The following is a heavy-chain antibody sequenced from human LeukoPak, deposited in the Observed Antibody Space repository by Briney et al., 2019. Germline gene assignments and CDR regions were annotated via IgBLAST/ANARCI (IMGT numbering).Heavy chain of an antibody. J-gene: IGHJ6*03. V-gene: IGHV5-51*01. Sequence: GESLKISCKGSGYSFTSYWIGWVRQMPGKGLEWMGIIYPGDSDTRYSPSFQGQVTISADKSISTAYLQWSSLKASDTAMYYCARHRKEVVVVPAAPLYYYYYMDVWGKGTTVTVSS. CDR3: ARHRKEVVVVPAAPLYYYYYMDV. D-gene: IGHD2-2*01. CDR1: GYSFTSYW. CDR2: IYPGDSDT.